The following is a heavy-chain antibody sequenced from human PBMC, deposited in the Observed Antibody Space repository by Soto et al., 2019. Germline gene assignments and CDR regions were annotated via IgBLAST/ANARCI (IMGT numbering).Heavy chain of an antibody. CDR2: MNPNSGNT. V-gene: IGHV1-8*01. CDR1: GYTFNRHD. D-gene: IGHD6-19*01. Sequence: QVQLVQSGAEVKRSGASVRISCKASGYTFNRHDINWVRQATGQGPEWIGWMNPNSGNTGYAQKFQGRVTTTRDSSITTAYMDLSSLTSEDTAIYYCAREGLYGSIQDNTFDIWGQGTMVSVSS. J-gene: IGHJ3*02. CDR3: AREGLYGSIQDNTFDI.